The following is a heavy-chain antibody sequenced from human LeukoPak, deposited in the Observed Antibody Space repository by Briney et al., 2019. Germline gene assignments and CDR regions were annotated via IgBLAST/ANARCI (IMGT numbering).Heavy chain of an antibody. CDR3: ARVNWNCSHDAFDI. V-gene: IGHV4-34*01. CDR2: INHSGST. J-gene: IGHJ3*02. D-gene: IGHD1-7*01. CDR1: GGSFSGYY. Sequence: SETLSLTCAVYGGSFSGYYWSWIRQPPGKGLEWIGEINHSGSTNYNPSLKSRVTISVDTSKNQFSLKLSSVTAADTAVYYCARVNWNCSHDAFDIWGQGTMVTVSS.